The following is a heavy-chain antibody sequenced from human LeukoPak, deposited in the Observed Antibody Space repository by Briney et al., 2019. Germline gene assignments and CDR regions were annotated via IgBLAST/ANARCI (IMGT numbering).Heavy chain of an antibody. CDR2: ISYDGSNK. Sequence: GGSLRLSCAASGFTFSSYGMHWVRQAPGKGLEWVAVISYDGSNKYHADSVKGRFTISRDNSKNTLYLQMNSLRAEDTAVYYCARARIVGATSPWFDPWGQGTLVTISS. CDR1: GFTFSSYG. D-gene: IGHD1-26*01. J-gene: IGHJ5*02. CDR3: ARARIVGATSPWFDP. V-gene: IGHV3-30*03.